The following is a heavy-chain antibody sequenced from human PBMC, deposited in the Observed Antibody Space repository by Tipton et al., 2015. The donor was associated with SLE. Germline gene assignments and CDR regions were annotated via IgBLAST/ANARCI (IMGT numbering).Heavy chain of an antibody. CDR2: IYYSGST. J-gene: IGHJ6*02. CDR3: ARLSQRVVPAADYYYGMDV. D-gene: IGHD2-2*01. CDR1: GGSISSSSYY. V-gene: IGHV4-39*07. Sequence: TLSLTCTVSGGSISSSSYYWGWIRQPPGKGLEWIGSIYYSGSTNYNPSLKSRVTISVDTSKNQFSLKLSSVTAADTAVYYCARLSQRVVPAADYYYGMDVWGQGTTVTVSS.